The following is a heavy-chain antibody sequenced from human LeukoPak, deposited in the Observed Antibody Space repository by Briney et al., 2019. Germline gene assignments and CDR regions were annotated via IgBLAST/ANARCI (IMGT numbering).Heavy chain of an antibody. CDR3: ARGPSLGYFEWVNTYYFDY. Sequence: ASVKVSCKASGYTFTSYDINWVRQATGQGLEWMGWMNPNSGNTGYAQKFQGRVTITRNTSISTAYMELSSLRSEDTAVYYCARGPSLGYFEWVNTYYFDYWGQGTLVTVSS. CDR2: MNPNSGNT. V-gene: IGHV1-8*03. J-gene: IGHJ4*02. D-gene: IGHD3-9*01. CDR1: GYTFTSYD.